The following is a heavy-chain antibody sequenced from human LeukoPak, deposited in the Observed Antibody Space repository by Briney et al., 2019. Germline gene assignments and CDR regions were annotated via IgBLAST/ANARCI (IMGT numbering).Heavy chain of an antibody. J-gene: IGHJ4*02. D-gene: IGHD3-10*01. V-gene: IGHV1-18*01. CDR3: ARRRGGSGSYYFDY. Sequence: KFQDRVTMTTDTSTSTAYMELRILRSDDTAVYYCARRRGGSGSYYFDYWGQGTLVTVSS.